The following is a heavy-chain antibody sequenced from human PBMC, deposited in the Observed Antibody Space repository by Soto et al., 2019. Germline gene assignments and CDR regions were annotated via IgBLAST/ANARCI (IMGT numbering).Heavy chain of an antibody. Sequence: QVQLQESGPGLVKPSQTLSLTCTVSGGSISSGGYYWSWIRQHPGKGLEWIGYIYYSGSTYYNPSXQSRVTISVXTXXXQXXLKLSSVTAADTAVYYCARDQAYYDILTGYGGMDVWGQGTTVTVSS. CDR2: IYYSGST. V-gene: IGHV4-31*03. D-gene: IGHD3-9*01. CDR1: GGSISSGGYY. CDR3: ARDQAYYDILTGYGGMDV. J-gene: IGHJ6*02.